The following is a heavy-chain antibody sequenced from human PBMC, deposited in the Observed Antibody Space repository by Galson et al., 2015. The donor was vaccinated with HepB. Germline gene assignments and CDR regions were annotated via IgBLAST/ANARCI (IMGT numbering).Heavy chain of an antibody. Sequence: SLRLSCAASGFTFSSYGMHWVRQAPGKGLEWVAVISYDGSNKYYADSVKGRFTISRDNSKNALYLQMNSLRAEDTAVYYCAKDLHHTGLIFGVVPPWYMDVWGKGTTVTVSS. V-gene: IGHV3-30*18. J-gene: IGHJ6*03. CDR2: ISYDGSNK. CDR3: AKDLHHTGLIFGVVPPWYMDV. D-gene: IGHD3-3*01. CDR1: GFTFSSYG.